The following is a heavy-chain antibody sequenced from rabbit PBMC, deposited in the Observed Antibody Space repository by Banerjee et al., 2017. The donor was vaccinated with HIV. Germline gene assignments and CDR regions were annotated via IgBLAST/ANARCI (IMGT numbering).Heavy chain of an antibody. J-gene: IGHJ4*01. D-gene: IGHD4-1*01. Sequence: QEQLEESGGGLVTPGGNLTLTCKASGFDFSNYGVSWVRQAPGKGLEWIACINTSSGNTVYATWAKGRFTISRTSSTTVALQMTSLTAADTATYFCARDLAGVIGWNFDLWGPGTLVTV. CDR3: ARDLAGVIGWNFDL. CDR2: INTSSGNT. CDR1: GFDFSNYG. V-gene: IGHV1S45*01.